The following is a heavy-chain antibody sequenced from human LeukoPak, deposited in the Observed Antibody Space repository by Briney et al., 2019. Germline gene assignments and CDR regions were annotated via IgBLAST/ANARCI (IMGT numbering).Heavy chain of an antibody. J-gene: IGHJ4*02. D-gene: IGHD3-3*01. V-gene: IGHV4-30-2*01. CDR2: IYHSGST. CDR3: ARGSVILEWLFFDY. Sequence: SETLSLTCTVSGGSISSGGYYWSWIRQPPGKGLEWIGYIYHSGSTYYNPSLKSRVTISVDRSKNQFSLKLSSVTAADTAVYYCARGSVILEWLFFDYWGQGTLVTVSS. CDR1: GGSISSGGYY.